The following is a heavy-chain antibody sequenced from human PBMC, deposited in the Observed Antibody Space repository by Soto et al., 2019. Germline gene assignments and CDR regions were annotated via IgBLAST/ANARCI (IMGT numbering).Heavy chain of an antibody. CDR2: IIPISGTA. J-gene: IGHJ6*02. CDR3: ARSQGSSTSLEIYYYYYYGMDV. CDR1: GGTFSGYA. D-gene: IGHD2-2*01. V-gene: IGHV1-69*01. Sequence: QVQLVQSGAEVKKPGSSVKVSCKASGGTFSGYAISWVRQAPGQGLEWMGGIIPISGTANYAQKFQGRVTITADESTSTVYMELSSLRSEDTAVYFCARSQGSSTSLEIYYYYYYGMDVWGQGTTVTVSS.